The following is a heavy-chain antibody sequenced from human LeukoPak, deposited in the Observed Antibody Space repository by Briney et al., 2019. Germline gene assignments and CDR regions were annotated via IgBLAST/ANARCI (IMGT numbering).Heavy chain of an antibody. Sequence: PSETLSLTCTVSGGSISSGGYYWSWIRQHPGKGLEWIGYIYYSGSTYYNPSLKSRVTISVDTSKNQFSLELSSVTAADTAVYYCARVGKWFGESLFDYWGQGTLVTVSS. J-gene: IGHJ4*02. CDR1: GGSISSGGYY. V-gene: IGHV4-31*03. CDR3: ARVGKWFGESLFDY. D-gene: IGHD3-10*01. CDR2: IYYSGST.